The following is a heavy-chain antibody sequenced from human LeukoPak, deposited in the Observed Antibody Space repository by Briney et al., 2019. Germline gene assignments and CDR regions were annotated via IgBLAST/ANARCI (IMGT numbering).Heavy chain of an antibody. J-gene: IGHJ4*02. D-gene: IGHD6-13*01. CDR1: GFTFSSYW. Sequence: PGGSLRLPCAASGFTFSSYWMHWVRQAPGKGLVWVSRINSDGSSTSYADSVKGRFTISRDNAKNTLYLQMNSMRAEDTAVYYCARDLGIAAPDYWGQGTLVSVSS. V-gene: IGHV3-74*01. CDR2: INSDGSST. CDR3: ARDLGIAAPDY.